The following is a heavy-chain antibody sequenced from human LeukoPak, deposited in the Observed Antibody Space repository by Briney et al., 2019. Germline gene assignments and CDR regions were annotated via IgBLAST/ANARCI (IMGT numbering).Heavy chain of an antibody. Sequence: GASVKVSCKASGYTFTGHYMHWVRQAPGQGLEWMGRINPNSGGTNYAQKFQGRVTMTRDTSISTAYLELSGLISDDTAVYFCARLGGSGSHGDYWGQGTLVTVSS. CDR3: ARLGGSGSHGDY. CDR2: INPNSGGT. CDR1: GYTFTGHY. D-gene: IGHD3-10*01. J-gene: IGHJ4*02. V-gene: IGHV1-2*02.